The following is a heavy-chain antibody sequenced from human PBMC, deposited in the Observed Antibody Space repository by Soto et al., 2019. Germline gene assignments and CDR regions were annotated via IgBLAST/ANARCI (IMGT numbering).Heavy chain of an antibody. V-gene: IGHV2-5*01. CDR2: IYWNDDK. CDR3: ARHLRIGPWYFDL. J-gene: IGHJ2*01. D-gene: IGHD2-15*01. Sequence: PHGLDLEWLALIYWNDDKRYSPSLKSRLTITKDTSKNQVVLTMTNMDPVDTATYYCARHLRIGPWYFDLWGRDTLVTVSS.